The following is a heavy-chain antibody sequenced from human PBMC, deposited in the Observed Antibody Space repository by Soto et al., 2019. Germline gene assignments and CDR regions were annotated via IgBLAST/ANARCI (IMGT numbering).Heavy chain of an antibody. V-gene: IGHV1-46*01. J-gene: IGHJ4*02. CDR3: AREFGWLLLRRNYYFDY. D-gene: IGHD3-22*01. CDR1: GYTFTRYY. CDR2: INPSGGST. Sequence: GASVKVSCKASGYTFTRYYMHWVRQAPGQGLEWMGIINPSGGSTSYAQKFQGRVTMTRDTSTSTVYMELSSLRSEDTAVYYCAREFGWLLLRRNYYFDYWGQGTLVTVSS.